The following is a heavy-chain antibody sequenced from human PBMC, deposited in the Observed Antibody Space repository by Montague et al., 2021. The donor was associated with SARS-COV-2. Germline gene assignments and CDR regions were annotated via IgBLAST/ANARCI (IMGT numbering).Heavy chain of an antibody. CDR1: GGSISSSSYY. CDR3: ARDQGYSLNYYYYYGMDV. J-gene: IGHJ6*02. D-gene: IGHD6-13*01. V-gene: IGHV4-39*07. CDR2: ISDSGST. Sequence: SETLSLTCTVSGGSISSSSYYWGWIRQPPGKGLEWIGSISDSGSTCSNPSLKSRVTISVDTSKNQFSLKLSSVTAADTAVYYCARDQGYSLNYYYYYGMDVWGQGTPVTVSS.